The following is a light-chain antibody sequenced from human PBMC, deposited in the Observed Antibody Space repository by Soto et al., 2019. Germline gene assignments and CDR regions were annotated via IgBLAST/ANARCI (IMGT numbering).Light chain of an antibody. Sequence: EIVMTQSPATLSVSPGERATLSCRASQSVSSNLAWYQQKPGQAPRLLIYGASTRATGIPARFSGSGSGTEFTISISSLQSADFAIYYCQHYNNWPPWTFGQGTKVEIK. J-gene: IGKJ1*01. CDR1: QSVSSN. CDR3: QHYNNWPPWT. V-gene: IGKV3-15*01. CDR2: GAS.